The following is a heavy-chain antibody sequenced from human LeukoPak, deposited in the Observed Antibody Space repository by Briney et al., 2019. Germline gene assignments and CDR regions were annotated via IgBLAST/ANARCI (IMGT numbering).Heavy chain of an antibody. CDR1: GYTFTRYY. V-gene: IGHV1-2*02. CDR3: ARDMDTGPDLFDY. J-gene: IGHJ4*02. CDR2: INPDSGDT. D-gene: IGHD5-18*01. Sequence: ASVKVSCKAFGYTFTRYYMHWVRQAPGQGLEWMGWINPDSGDTDYAQKFQGRVTMTRDTSISTAYMELSRLRSDDTAVYYCARDMDTGPDLFDYWGQGTLVTVSS.